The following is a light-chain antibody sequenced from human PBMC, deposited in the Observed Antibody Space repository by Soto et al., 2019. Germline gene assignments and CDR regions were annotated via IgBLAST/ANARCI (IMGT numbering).Light chain of an antibody. V-gene: IGKV1-9*01. J-gene: IGKJ5*01. CDR1: QGIDSY. CDR3: QQLNSYPIT. CDR2: AAS. Sequence: DIQLTQSPAFLSASVGDRVTITCRASQGIDSYLAWYQQKPGKAPNLLIYAASTLQSRVTSRYSGSGSGTEFTLTNSRLQPEDFATYYCQQLNSYPITFGQGTLLEIK.